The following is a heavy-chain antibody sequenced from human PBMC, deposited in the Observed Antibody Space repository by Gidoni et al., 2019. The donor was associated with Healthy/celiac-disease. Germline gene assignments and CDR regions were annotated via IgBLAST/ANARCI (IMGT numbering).Heavy chain of an antibody. Sequence: EVQLVESGGGLVQPGRSLRLYCAASGFPFDDYAMHWVRQAPGKGLEWVSGISWNSGSIGYADSVKGRFTISRDNAKNSLYLQMNSLRAEDTALYYCAKDTRGVAAALFDYWGQGTLVTVSS. CDR2: ISWNSGSI. J-gene: IGHJ4*02. D-gene: IGHD2-15*01. V-gene: IGHV3-9*01. CDR1: GFPFDDYA. CDR3: AKDTRGVAAALFDY.